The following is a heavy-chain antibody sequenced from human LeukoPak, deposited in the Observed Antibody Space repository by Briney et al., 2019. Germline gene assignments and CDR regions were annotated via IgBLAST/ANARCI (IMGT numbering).Heavy chain of an antibody. J-gene: IGHJ4*02. D-gene: IGHD3-10*01. V-gene: IGHV4-59*01. CDR3: ARVSLSPVYYGSGSYYHGGFDY. Sequence: PSETLSLTCTVSGGSISSYYWSWLRQPPGKGLEWVGYIYYSGSTNYNPSLKSRVTISVDTSKNQFSLKLSSVTAADTAVYYCARVSLSPVYYGSGSYYHGGFDYWGQGTLVTVSS. CDR1: GGSISSYY. CDR2: IYYSGST.